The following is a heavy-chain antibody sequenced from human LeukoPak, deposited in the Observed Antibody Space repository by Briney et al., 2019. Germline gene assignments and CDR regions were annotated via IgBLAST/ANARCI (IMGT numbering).Heavy chain of an antibody. V-gene: IGHV1-69*06. CDR3: ARDPRRRGYYGMDV. J-gene: IGHJ6*04. CDR2: IIPIFGTA. D-gene: IGHD3-10*01. Sequence: SVKVSCKASGGTFSSYAISWVRQAPGQGLEWMGGIIPIFGTANYAQKFQGRVTITADKSTSTAYMELSSLRSEDTAVYYCARDPRRRGYYGMDVWGKGTTVTVSS. CDR1: GGTFSSYA.